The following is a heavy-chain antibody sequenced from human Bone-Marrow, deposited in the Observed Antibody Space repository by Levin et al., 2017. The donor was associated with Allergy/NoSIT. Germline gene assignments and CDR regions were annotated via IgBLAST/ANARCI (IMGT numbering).Heavy chain of an antibody. CDR2: ISYDGSNK. Sequence: SCAASGFTFSSYGMHWVRQAPGKGLEWVAVISYDGSNKYYADSVKGRFTISRDNSKNTLYLQMNSLRAEDTAVYYCAKDLGNGDRLNYFDYWGQGTLVTVSS. V-gene: IGHV3-30*18. D-gene: IGHD4-17*01. CDR1: GFTFSSYG. CDR3: AKDLGNGDRLNYFDY. J-gene: IGHJ4*02.